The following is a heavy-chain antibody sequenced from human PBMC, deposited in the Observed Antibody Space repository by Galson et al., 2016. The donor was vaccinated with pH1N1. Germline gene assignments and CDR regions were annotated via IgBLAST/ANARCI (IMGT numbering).Heavy chain of an antibody. CDR3: ARVGRTGSYFVGY. J-gene: IGHJ4*02. CDR2: ISPYNGNT. CDR1: GYTFTNYG. D-gene: IGHD1-26*01. V-gene: IGHV1-18*01. Sequence: SVKVSCKASGYTFTNYGIIWMRQAPGQGLEWMGWISPYNGNTNYAQELRGRITMTTDSTTGTAYMELRSLTSTDTAVYHCARVGRTGSYFVGYLGQGTLVSVSS.